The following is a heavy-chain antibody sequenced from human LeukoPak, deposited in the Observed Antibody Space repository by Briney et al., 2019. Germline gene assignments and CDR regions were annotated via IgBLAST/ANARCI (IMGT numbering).Heavy chain of an antibody. CDR2: FCWNCGNI. Sequence: GRSLRLSCAASGFTFDDYAMHCVRQAPGKGLEWVSGFCWNCGNIGYADSVKGRFTISRDNAKKSLYLQMNSLRAEDMALYYCAKGTYYDFWSGYSFDPWGQGTLVTASS. CDR1: GFTFDDYA. CDR3: AKGTYYDFWSGYSFDP. V-gene: IGHV3-9*03. D-gene: IGHD3-3*01. J-gene: IGHJ5*02.